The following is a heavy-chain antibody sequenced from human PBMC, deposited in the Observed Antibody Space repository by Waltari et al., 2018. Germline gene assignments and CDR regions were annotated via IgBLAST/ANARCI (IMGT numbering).Heavy chain of an antibody. CDR1: GGSFSGYY. CDR3: ARWTGRGTMVRDD. J-gene: IGHJ4*02. Sequence: QVQLQQWGAGLLKPSETLSLTCAVYGGSFSGYYWSWIRQPPGKGLEWIGEINHSGSTNYTPSLKSRVTISVDTSKNQFSLKLSSVTAADTAVYYCARWTGRGTMVRDDWGQGTLVTVSS. D-gene: IGHD3-10*01. V-gene: IGHV4-34*01. CDR2: INHSGST.